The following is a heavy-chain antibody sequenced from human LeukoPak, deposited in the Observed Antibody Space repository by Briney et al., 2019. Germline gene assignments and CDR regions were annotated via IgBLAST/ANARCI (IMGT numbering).Heavy chain of an antibody. V-gene: IGHV4-30-4*01. CDR2: MYYSGST. Sequence: SQTLSLTCTVSGGSISSGDYFWSWIRQPPGKGLEWIAYMYYSGSTYYNPSINSRVTMSADTSKNQISLKLSSVTAADTAVYYRARPYYYDSRIDTWGQEILVTVSS. CDR1: GGSISSGDYF. D-gene: IGHD3-22*01. J-gene: IGHJ5*02. CDR3: ARPYYYDSRIDT.